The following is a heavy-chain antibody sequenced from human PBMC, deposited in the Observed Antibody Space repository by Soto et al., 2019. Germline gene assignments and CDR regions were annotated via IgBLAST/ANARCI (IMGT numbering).Heavy chain of an antibody. CDR3: ARGGGYYDSAGYFEPNWFDP. V-gene: IGHV3-11*01. CDR2: ISSSGDSI. Sequence: GGSLRLSCAGSGFSFSDYYMTWIRQAPGKXLEWLSYISSSGDSIYYADSVKGRFTISRDSAKNSLYLQMSSLRAEDTAVYYCARGGGYYDSAGYFEPNWFDPWGQGTLVTVSS. D-gene: IGHD3-22*01. J-gene: IGHJ5*02. CDR1: GFSFSDYY.